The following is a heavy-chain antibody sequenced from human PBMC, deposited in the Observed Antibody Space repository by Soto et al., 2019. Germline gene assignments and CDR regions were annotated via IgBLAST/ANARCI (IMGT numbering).Heavy chain of an antibody. CDR3: TRGRSIISNDDFEY. Sequence: GGSLRLSCAASGFAVSCYSMHWVREAPGKGMEWVAAMSFDGNSKYFADSVKGRFKISRDTSKNTWSLEMESLGVEDSALYDCTRGRSIISNDDFEYSGQGTQVTFSP. CDR2: MSFDGNSK. V-gene: IGHV3-30-3*01. CDR1: GFAVSCYS. D-gene: IGHD3-22*01. J-gene: IGHJ4*02.